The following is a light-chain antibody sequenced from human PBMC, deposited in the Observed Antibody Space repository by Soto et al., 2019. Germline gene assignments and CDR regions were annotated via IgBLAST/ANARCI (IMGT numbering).Light chain of an antibody. Sequence: QSALNHPASVSGSPGQSISISCTGTSSDVGSYNLVSWFQQHPGKAPKLMIYEGSKRPSGVSNRFSGSKSGNTASLTISGLQAEDEADYYCCSYARSNTLVFGGGTKLTVL. CDR2: EGS. CDR1: SSDVGSYNL. V-gene: IGLV2-23*01. J-gene: IGLJ2*01. CDR3: CSYARSNTLV.